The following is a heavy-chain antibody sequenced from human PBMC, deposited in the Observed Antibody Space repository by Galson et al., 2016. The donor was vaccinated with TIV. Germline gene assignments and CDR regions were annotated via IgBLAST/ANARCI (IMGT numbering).Heavy chain of an antibody. Sequence: SVKVSCKASGYTFTGYFMHCVRQAPGQGLEWMGWINPNSGGTNYAQKFQGRVTMTRDTSISTAYMELSSLISDDTAMYFCARAPTLIVATIFWYFDHWGRGTLVTVSS. CDR3: ARAPTLIVATIFWYFDH. CDR1: GYTFTGYF. V-gene: IGHV1-2*02. J-gene: IGHJ2*01. D-gene: IGHD5-12*01. CDR2: INPNSGGT.